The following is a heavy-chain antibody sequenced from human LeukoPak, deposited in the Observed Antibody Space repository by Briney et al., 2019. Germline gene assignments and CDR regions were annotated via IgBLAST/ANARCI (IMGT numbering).Heavy chain of an antibody. D-gene: IGHD2-2*01. V-gene: IGHV3-23*01. CDR2: ISTDGGAT. Sequence: PGGSLRLSCAASEFTFSTYAMSWVRQAPGKGLEWVSTISTDGGATIYADSVKGRLTISRDNSKNTLYLQMNSLRPEDTAVYYCAGRGPAAYIWGLGTMVTVSS. J-gene: IGHJ3*02. CDR1: EFTFSTYA. CDR3: AGRGPAAYI.